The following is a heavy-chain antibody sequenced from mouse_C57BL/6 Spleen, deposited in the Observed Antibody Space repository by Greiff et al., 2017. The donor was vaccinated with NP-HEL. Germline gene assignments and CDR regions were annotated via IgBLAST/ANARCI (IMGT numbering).Heavy chain of an antibody. Sequence: EVKLVESGGGLVKPGGSLKLSCAASGFTFSDYGMHWVRQAPEKGLEWVAYISSGSSTIYYADTVQGRFTISRDNAKNTLFLQMTSLRSEDTAMYYCARRLHFDYWGQGTTLTVSS. CDR3: ARRLHFDY. V-gene: IGHV5-17*01. CDR2: ISSGSSTI. J-gene: IGHJ2*01. CDR1: GFTFSDYG.